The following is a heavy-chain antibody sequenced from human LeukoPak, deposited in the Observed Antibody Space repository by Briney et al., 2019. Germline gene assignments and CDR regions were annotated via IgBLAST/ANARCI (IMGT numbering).Heavy chain of an antibody. CDR1: GYDLTTYG. J-gene: IGHJ4*02. D-gene: IGHD1-20*01. CDR3: ARDLYNLAADH. V-gene: IGHV1-18*01. Sequence: GASVKVACKVSGYDLTTYGINWVRQAPGQGLEWMGWLIAYTGGTNYAHAFQGRVTMTTDTSTSTEHMELRSLRSDDTAVYYCARDLYNLAADHWGQGPLVIAS. CDR2: LIAYTGGT.